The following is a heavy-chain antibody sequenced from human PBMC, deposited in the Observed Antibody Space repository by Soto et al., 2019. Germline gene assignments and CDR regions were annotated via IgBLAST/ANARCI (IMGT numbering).Heavy chain of an antibody. CDR2: IIPIFGTA. V-gene: IGHV1-69*13. D-gene: IGHD3-22*01. CDR1: GGTFSSYS. Sequence: SVEVSCKASGGTFSSYSISWVLQAPGQGLEWMGGIIPIFGTANCAQKFQGRVTITADESTSTAYMELSSLRSEDTAVYYCARLIESYYYDSSGRAPIFDIWGQGTMVTVSS. CDR3: ARLIESYYYDSSGRAPIFDI. J-gene: IGHJ3*02.